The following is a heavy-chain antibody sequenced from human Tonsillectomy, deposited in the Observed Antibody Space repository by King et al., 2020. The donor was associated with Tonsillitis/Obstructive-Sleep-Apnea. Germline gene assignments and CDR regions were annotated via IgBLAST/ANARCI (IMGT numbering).Heavy chain of an antibody. CDR3: AKDLIYLGYCSSNSCYNYYCYYMDV. V-gene: IGHV3-30*18. D-gene: IGHD2-2*02. CDR2: ISYDGRNK. Sequence: VQLVESGGGVVQPGRSLRLSCAASGFTFSSYGMHWVRQAPGKGLEWVAVISYDGRNKYYADSVKGRFTISRDNSKNTLYLQMNSLRAEGTAVYYCAKDLIYLGYCSSNSCYNYYCYYMDVWGKGTTVTVSS. J-gene: IGHJ6*03. CDR1: GFTFSSYG.